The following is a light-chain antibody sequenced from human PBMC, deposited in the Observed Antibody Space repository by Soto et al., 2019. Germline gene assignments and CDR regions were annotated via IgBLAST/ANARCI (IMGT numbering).Light chain of an antibody. CDR1: QSVSSSY. J-gene: IGKJ1*01. Sequence: EIVLTQSPGTLSLSPGERATLSCRASQSVSSSYLAWYQQKPGQSPRLLIYGASSRATGIPDRFSGSGCGTDFTLTISRLDPEDFAVYYCQQYGSSPTWTFGQGTKVDIK. V-gene: IGKV3-20*01. CDR2: GAS. CDR3: QQYGSSPTWT.